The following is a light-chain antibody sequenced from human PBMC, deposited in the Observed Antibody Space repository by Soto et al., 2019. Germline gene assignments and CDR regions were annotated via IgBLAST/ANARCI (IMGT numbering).Light chain of an antibody. V-gene: IGKV1-5*03. CDR1: QSISSW. Sequence: EIQMTQSPSTLSAAVGDRVTITCRSSQSISSWLAWYQQKPGKAPKLLIYKASSLESGVPSRFSGSGSRTEFTLTISSLQHDDFATYYCQQYNSYPWTFGQGTKVDIK. J-gene: IGKJ1*01. CDR3: QQYNSYPWT. CDR2: KAS.